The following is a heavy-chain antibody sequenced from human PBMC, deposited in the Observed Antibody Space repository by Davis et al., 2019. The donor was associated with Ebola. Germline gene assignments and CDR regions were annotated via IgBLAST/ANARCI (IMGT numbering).Heavy chain of an antibody. Sequence: GESLKISCAASGFTFSSYDMHWVRQATGKGLEWVSAIGTAGDTYYPGSVKGRFTISREKAKNSLYFQMNSLRGEDTAVYYCARAGFGEIYFDYWGQGTLVTVSS. J-gene: IGHJ4*02. CDR3: ARAGFGEIYFDY. CDR1: GFTFSSYD. CDR2: IGTAGDT. V-gene: IGHV3-13*01. D-gene: IGHD3-10*01.